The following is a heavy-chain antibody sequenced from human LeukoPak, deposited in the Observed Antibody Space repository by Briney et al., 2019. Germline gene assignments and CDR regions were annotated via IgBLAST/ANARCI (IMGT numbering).Heavy chain of an antibody. CDR2: ISRDGSNT. V-gene: IGHV3-74*01. CDR1: GFNFNSYW. Sequence: GGSLRLSCAASGFNFNSYWMHWVRQLPGKGLVWVSRISRDGSNTDYADSVKGRFTISRDNTKNTLYLQMNSLRAEDTAVYYCTRANSEYCSRATGNPYYFDYWGQGTLVTVSA. D-gene: IGHD2-2*01. CDR3: TRANSEYCSRATGNPYYFDY. J-gene: IGHJ4*02.